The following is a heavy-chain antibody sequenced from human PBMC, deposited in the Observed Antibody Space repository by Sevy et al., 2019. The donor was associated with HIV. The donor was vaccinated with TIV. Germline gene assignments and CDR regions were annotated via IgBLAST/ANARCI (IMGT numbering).Heavy chain of an antibody. CDR3: TTQTPYSSSLARDY. CDR1: GFTFSNAW. V-gene: IGHV3-15*01. J-gene: IGHJ4*02. CDR2: IKSKTDGGTT. D-gene: IGHD6-6*01. Sequence: GGSLRLSCAASGFTFSNAWMSWVRQAPGKGLEWVGRIKSKTDGGTTDYAAPVKGRFTISRDDSKNTLNLQMNSLKTEDTAVYYCTTQTPYSSSLARDYWGQGTLVTVSS.